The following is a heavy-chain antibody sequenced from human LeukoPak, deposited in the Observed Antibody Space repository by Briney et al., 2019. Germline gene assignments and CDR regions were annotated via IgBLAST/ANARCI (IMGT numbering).Heavy chain of an antibody. J-gene: IGHJ4*02. D-gene: IGHD3-9*01. CDR2: ISSNGGST. Sequence: GGSLRLSCSASGFTLSSYAMHWVRQAPGKGLEYVSAISSNGGSTYYADSVKGRFTISRDNSKNTLYLQMSSLRAEDTAAYYCVKVPDYDILTGYLDYWGQGTLVTVSS. CDR1: GFTLSSYA. CDR3: VKVPDYDILTGYLDY. V-gene: IGHV3-64D*06.